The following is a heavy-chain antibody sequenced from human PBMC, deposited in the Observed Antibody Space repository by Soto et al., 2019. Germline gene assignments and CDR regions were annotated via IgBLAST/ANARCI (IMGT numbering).Heavy chain of an antibody. J-gene: IGHJ5*02. CDR1: GFNFPTYW. V-gene: IGHV5-51*01. D-gene: IGHD1-26*01. CDR3: ATTTANWFDP. Sequence: GESLKISCKGSGFNFPTYWIGWVRQMPGKGLEWMGIIYPGDSQTRYSPSFQGQVTISADKSISTAYLQWTSLRASDTAMYYCATTTANWFDPWGQGTLVTV. CDR2: IYPGDSQT.